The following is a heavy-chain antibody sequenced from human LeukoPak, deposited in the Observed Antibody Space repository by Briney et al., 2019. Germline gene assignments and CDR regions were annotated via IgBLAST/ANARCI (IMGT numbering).Heavy chain of an antibody. CDR1: GYTLTELS. J-gene: IGHJ6*03. V-gene: IGHV1-24*01. D-gene: IGHD1-26*01. Sequence: ASVKVSCKVSGYTLTELSMHWVRQAPGKGLEWMGGFDPEDGETIYAQKFQGRVTMTEDTSTDTAYMELSSLRSEDTAVYYCATLGSYYYYYYMDVWGKGTTVTVSS. CDR3: ATLGSYYYYYYMDV. CDR2: FDPEDGET.